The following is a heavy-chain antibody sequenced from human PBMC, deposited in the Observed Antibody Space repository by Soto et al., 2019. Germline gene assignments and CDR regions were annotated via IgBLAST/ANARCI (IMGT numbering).Heavy chain of an antibody. CDR1: GGSFSGYF. CDR3: ARGLAYDRPITVAEPVDS. CDR2: ISHSGSR. D-gene: IGHD6-19*01. Sequence: QVQLQQWGAGLLKASETLSLTCVVSGGSFSGYFWTWIRQSPGRGLEWLGEISHSGSRNYNPAFQSRVIISVDSSKNHVSLKLSSVTAADSATYFCARGLAYDRPITVAEPVDSWGQGTLVTVSA. V-gene: IGHV4-34*02. J-gene: IGHJ4*02.